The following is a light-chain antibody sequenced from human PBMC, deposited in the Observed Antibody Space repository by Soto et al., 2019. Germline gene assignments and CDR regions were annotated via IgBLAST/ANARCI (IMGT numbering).Light chain of an antibody. CDR2: AVS. CDR1: QDIDNS. J-gene: IGKJ5*01. V-gene: IGKV1-33*01. CDR3: QQHDGRPTMT. Sequence: IQLTQSPSSLSASVGETVTITCRASQDIDNSLNWYQHKPGKAPKLLVYAVSFLETGVPSRFSGRGSGTVFSLTINSLLSDDFATYYCQQHDGRPTMTFGQGTRLDSK.